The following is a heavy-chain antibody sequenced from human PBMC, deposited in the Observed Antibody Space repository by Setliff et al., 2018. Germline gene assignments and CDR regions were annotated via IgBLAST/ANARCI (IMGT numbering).Heavy chain of an antibody. V-gene: IGHV4-61*09. D-gene: IGHD3-3*01. J-gene: IGHJ6*03. Sequence: SETLSLTCTVSGGSVGNSYYYWSWIRQPAGKGLEWIGHIYTSWSTNYNPSLKSRATISVDTSKNQFSLKLSSVTAADTAVYYCARLSGFLYIDVWGKGTTVTVSS. CDR2: IYTSWST. CDR3: ARLSGFLYIDV. CDR1: GGSVGNSYYY.